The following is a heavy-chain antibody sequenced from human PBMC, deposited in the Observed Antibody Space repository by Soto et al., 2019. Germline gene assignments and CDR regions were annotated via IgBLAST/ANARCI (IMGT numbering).Heavy chain of an antibody. CDR1: GDSISSSNW. CDR2: IYHSGST. Sequence: SETLSLTCAVSGDSISSSNWWSWVRQPPGKGLEWIGEIYHSGSTNYNPSLKSRVTISVDTSKNQFSLKLSSVTAADTAVYYCARGTTVTTYGVDYYYGMDVWGQGTTVTVSS. J-gene: IGHJ6*02. CDR3: ARGTTVTTYGVDYYYGMDV. V-gene: IGHV4-4*02. D-gene: IGHD4-17*01.